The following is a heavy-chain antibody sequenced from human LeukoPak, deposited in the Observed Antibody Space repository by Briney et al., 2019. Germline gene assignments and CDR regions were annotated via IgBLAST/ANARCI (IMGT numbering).Heavy chain of an antibody. CDR1: GTSIRSYY. D-gene: IGHD1-26*01. J-gene: IGHJ3*02. CDR2: IYSSGST. Sequence: PSETLSLTCAVSGTSIRSYYWSWIRQPAGKVLEWIGRIYSSGSTDYNPSLKSRVTMSADTSKNYFSLRLSSMTAADTAMYYCARDLMGAGLSGDAFDIWGQGTMVTVSS. V-gene: IGHV4-4*07. CDR3: ARDLMGAGLSGDAFDI.